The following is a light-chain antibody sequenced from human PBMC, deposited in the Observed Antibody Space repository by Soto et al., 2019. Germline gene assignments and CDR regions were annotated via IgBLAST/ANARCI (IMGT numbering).Light chain of an antibody. CDR2: RAS. J-gene: IGKJ1*01. CDR1: QNISYN. Sequence: ILRTQSPATVSVSPGESATLSCRASQNISYNVAWYQQRRGQAPRLLIYRASTRAPGVPARFSGSGSGTELTLTISSLQPEDFTVYSFLQKHTLWAFGQGTKVEI. CDR3: LQKHTLWA. V-gene: IGKV3-15*01.